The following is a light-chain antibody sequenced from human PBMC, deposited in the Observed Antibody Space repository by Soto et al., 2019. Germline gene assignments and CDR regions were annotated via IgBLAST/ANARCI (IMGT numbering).Light chain of an antibody. CDR2: GAS. CDR1: QSVSSSY. J-gene: IGKJ4*01. CDR3: QQYGNSPLLT. Sequence: DIVLTQSPGTLSLSPGERATLSCRASQSVSSSYLVWYQQRPGQAPRLLIYGASSRVTGIPDRFSGSGSGTDFTLTISRLEPEDFAVYYCQQYGNSPLLTFGGGTKVEIK. V-gene: IGKV3-20*01.